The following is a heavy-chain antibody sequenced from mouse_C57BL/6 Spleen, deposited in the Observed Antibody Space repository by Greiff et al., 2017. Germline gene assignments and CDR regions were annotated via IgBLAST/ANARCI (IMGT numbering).Heavy chain of an antibody. CDR1: GFTFSDYY. V-gene: IGHV5-16*01. J-gene: IGHJ2*01. CDR2: INYDGSST. Sequence: EVQRVESEGGLVQPGSSMKLSCTASGFTFSDYYMAWVRQVPEKGLEWVANINYDGSSTYYLDSLKSRFIISGDNAKNILYLQMSSLKSEDTATYYCAREGSNPFDYWRQGTTLTVAS. D-gene: IGHD2-5*01. CDR3: AREGSNPFDY.